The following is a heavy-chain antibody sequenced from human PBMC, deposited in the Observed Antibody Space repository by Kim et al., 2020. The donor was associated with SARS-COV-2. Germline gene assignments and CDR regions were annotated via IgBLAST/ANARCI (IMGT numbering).Heavy chain of an antibody. J-gene: IGHJ6*02. Sequence: ASVKVSCKASGYTFTSYGISWVRQAPGQGLEWMGWISAYNGNTNYAQKLQGRVTMTTDTSTSTAYMELRSLRSDDTAVYYCAREPRYCSSTSCLESSRPSGMDVWGQGTTVTVSS. CDR3: AREPRYCSSTSCLESSRPSGMDV. CDR2: ISAYNGNT. D-gene: IGHD2-2*01. CDR1: GYTFTSYG. V-gene: IGHV1-18*04.